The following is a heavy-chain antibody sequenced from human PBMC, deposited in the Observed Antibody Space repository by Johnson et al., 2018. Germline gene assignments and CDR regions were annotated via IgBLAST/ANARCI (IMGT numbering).Heavy chain of an antibody. J-gene: IGHJ6*03. CDR3: SNRGWVGDYYYYMDV. V-gene: IGHV3-30-3*01. D-gene: IGHD3-10*01. Sequence: QVQLVQSGGGLVKPGGSLRLSCAASGFISSVYPMHWVRQAPGKGLEWVAVISSDGSTKYYADPVTARFTISRDNSKKTLYLQMTSLSAEDTAGYYRSNRGWVGDYYYYMDVWGKGTTVTFSS. CDR1: GFISSVYP. CDR2: ISSDGSTK.